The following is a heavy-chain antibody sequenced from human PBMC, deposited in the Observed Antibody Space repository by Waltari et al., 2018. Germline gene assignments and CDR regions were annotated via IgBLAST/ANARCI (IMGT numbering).Heavy chain of an antibody. Sequence: QVQLQESGPGLVKPSQTLSLTCTVSGGSISSGGYYWRWIRQHTGEGLELLGYLYYRGSPHFHPSLKSRVTISVGTSKNQVPLKLSSVTAAGPGVYYCAGSCRRGYCFDYWGQGTLVTVSS. CDR2: LYYRGSP. CDR3: AGSCRRGYCFDY. CDR1: GGSISSGGYY. J-gene: IGHJ4*02. V-gene: IGHV4-31*03. D-gene: IGHD3-10*01.